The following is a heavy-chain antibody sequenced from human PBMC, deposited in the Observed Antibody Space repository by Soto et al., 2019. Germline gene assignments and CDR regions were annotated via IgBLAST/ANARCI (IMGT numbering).Heavy chain of an antibody. V-gene: IGHV1-69*01. CDR2: IIPIFGTA. CDR1: GGTFSSYA. Sequence: QVQLVQSGAEVKKPGSSVKVSCKASGGTFSSYAISWVRQAPGQGLEWMGGIIPIFGTANYAQKFQGRVTITAEESTSTAYLEVSSLRSEDTDVYYCARESMGGAQAPYWYFDLWGRVTLITVSS. CDR3: ARESMGGAQAPYWYFDL. J-gene: IGHJ2*01. D-gene: IGHD6-25*01.